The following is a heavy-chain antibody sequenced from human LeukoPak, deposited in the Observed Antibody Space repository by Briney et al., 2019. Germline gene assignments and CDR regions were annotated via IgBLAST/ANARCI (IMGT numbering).Heavy chain of an antibody. J-gene: IGHJ4*02. Sequence: SVTVSCKASGGTFSSYAISWVRQAPGQGLEWMGGIIPIFGTANYAQKFQGRVTITADKSTSTAYMEPSSLRSEDTAVYYCARGGYSSGWYGALYYWGQGTLVTVSS. V-gene: IGHV1-69*06. CDR3: ARGGYSSGWYGALYY. CDR2: IIPIFGTA. D-gene: IGHD6-19*01. CDR1: GGTFSSYA.